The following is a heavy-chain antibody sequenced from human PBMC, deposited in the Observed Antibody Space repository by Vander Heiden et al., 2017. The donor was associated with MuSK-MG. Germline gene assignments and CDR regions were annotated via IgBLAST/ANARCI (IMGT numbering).Heavy chain of an antibody. D-gene: IGHD6-13*01. CDR2: IYPGDSDT. CDR1: GYSFTSYG. Sequence: EVQLVQSGAEVKKPGESLKISCKGSGYSFTSYGIGWVRQVPGKGREWMGIIYPGDSDTRYSPSVQGQVSISADKSISTAYLQWSSMKASDTAMYYCALYPGCAAGPNQDYWGDGSLVTVSS. J-gene: IGHJ4*01. CDR3: ALYPGCAAGPNQDY. V-gene: IGHV5-51*03.